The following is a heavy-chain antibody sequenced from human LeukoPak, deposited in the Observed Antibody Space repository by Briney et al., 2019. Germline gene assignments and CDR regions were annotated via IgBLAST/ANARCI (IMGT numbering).Heavy chain of an antibody. CDR1: GFTFSSYG. D-gene: IGHD1-26*01. Sequence: GGSLRLSCAASGFTFSSYGMHWVRQAPGKGLEWVAVIWYDGSNKYYADSVKGRFTISRDNSKNTLYLQMNSLRAEDTAVYYCARGLYSGSYSAAFDIWGQGTMVTVSS. CDR2: IWYDGSNK. V-gene: IGHV3-33*01. CDR3: ARGLYSGSYSAAFDI. J-gene: IGHJ3*02.